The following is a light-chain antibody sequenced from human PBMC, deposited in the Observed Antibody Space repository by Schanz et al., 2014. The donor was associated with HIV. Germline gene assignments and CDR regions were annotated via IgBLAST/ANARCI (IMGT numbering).Light chain of an antibody. V-gene: IGKV1-5*03. CDR3: KQYNSDSIT. J-gene: IGKJ5*01. CDR1: QSLDRW. CDR2: RTS. Sequence: DIQMTQSPSTLSASVGDRVTITCRAGQSLDRWLAWYQQKPGKAPKLLIYRTSYLESGVPSRFSGSGSGTEFTLTISSLQPDDFATYYCKQYNSDSITFGQGTRLEIK.